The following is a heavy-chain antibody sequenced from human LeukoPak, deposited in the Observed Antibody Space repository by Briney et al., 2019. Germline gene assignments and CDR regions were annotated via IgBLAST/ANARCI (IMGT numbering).Heavy chain of an antibody. V-gene: IGHV3-74*01. CDR3: SRGGDYHGFDI. CDR1: GFTFSSYW. D-gene: IGHD4-17*01. Sequence: HPGGSLRLSCAASGFTFSSYWMHWVRQAPGKGLVWVSRINSDGSSTIYADSVKGRFAFSRDNAKNTLYLQMNSLRAEDTAVYYCSRGGDYHGFDIWGQGTMVTVSS. J-gene: IGHJ3*02. CDR2: INSDGSST.